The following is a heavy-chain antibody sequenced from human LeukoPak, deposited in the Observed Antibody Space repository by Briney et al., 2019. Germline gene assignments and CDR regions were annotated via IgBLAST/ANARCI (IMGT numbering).Heavy chain of an antibody. CDR1: GGSISSSNW. V-gene: IGHV4-4*02. J-gene: IGHJ4*02. CDR3: ARKRRVYSSGWSDY. Sequence: SETLSLTCAVSGGSISSSNWWSWVRQPPGKGLEWIGEIYHSGSTNYNPSLKSRVTISVDKSKDQFSLKLSSVTAADTAVYYCARKRRVYSSGWSDYWGQGTLVTVSS. D-gene: IGHD6-19*01. CDR2: IYHSGST.